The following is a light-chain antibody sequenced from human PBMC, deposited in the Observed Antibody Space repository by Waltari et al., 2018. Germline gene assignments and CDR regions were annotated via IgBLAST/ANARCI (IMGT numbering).Light chain of an antibody. CDR1: ESVLYRSNNKNH. V-gene: IGKV4-1*01. J-gene: IGKJ4*01. Sequence: DIVMTQSPESLAVSLGERATINFKTSESVLYRSNNKNHLAWYQQKPGQPPKLLIYWASTRESGVPERFSGSGSETDFTLTVTSLQAEDVAVYYCQQYYNTPLTFGGGTKVEIK. CDR2: WAS. CDR3: QQYYNTPLT.